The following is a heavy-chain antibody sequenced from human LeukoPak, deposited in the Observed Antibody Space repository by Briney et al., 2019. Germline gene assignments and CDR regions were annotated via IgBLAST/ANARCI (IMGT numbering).Heavy chain of an antibody. V-gene: IGHV3-23*01. D-gene: IGHD1-20*01. CDR3: AKPGLTGTTQSEFDY. CDR2: ISGSGGST. J-gene: IGHJ4*02. Sequence: PGGSLRLSCAASGFRFSSYSMNWVRQAPGKGLEWVSAISGSGGSTYYADSVKGRFTISRDNSKNTLYLQMNSLRAEDTAVYYCAKPGLTGTTQSEFDYWGQGTLVTVSS. CDR1: GFRFSSYS.